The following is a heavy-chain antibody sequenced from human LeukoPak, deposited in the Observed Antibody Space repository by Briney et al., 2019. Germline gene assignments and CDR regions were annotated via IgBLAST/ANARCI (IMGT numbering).Heavy chain of an antibody. J-gene: IGHJ4*02. D-gene: IGHD3-22*01. CDR2: ISGGASGT. Sequence: GGSLRLSCAASGFTFSIYVMSWVRQAPGKGLEWVSTISGGASGTHYAGSVRGRFTISRDNSKNTLYLQMNSLRAEDTAIYYCAKSPLDTSLTIYFDYWGQGTLVTVSS. CDR1: GFTFSIYV. V-gene: IGHV3-23*01. CDR3: AKSPLDTSLTIYFDY.